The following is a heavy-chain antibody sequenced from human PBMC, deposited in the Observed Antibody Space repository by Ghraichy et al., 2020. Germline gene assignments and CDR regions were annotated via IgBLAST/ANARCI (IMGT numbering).Heavy chain of an antibody. Sequence: SETLSLTCTVSGGSISSSSYYWGWIRQPPGKGLEWIGSIYYSGSTYYNPSLKSRVTISVDTSKNQFSLKLSSVTAADTDVYYCARLDIVVAPAAISYWGQGTLVTVSS. CDR3: ARLDIVVAPAAISY. D-gene: IGHD2-2*02. CDR2: IYYSGST. J-gene: IGHJ4*02. CDR1: GGSISSSSYY. V-gene: IGHV4-39*01.